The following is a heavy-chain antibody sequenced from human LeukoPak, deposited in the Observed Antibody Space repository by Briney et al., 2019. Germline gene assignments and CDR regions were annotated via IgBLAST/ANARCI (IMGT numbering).Heavy chain of an antibody. Sequence: PAGSLSLSCAASRFTFSTYSMNWVRQAPGKGLEWVSSIDSTSTYIYYADSVKGRFTISRDNAKNSLYLQMDSLRAEDTAVYYCARDSLVGSTTPVFDYWGQGTLVTVSS. CDR3: ARDSLVGSTTPVFDY. D-gene: IGHD1-26*01. V-gene: IGHV3-21*04. CDR2: IDSTSTYI. J-gene: IGHJ4*02. CDR1: RFTFSTYS.